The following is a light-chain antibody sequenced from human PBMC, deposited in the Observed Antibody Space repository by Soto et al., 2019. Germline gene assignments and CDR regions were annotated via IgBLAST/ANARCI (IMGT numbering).Light chain of an antibody. Sequence: QLVLTQPASVSGSPGHSITISCTGTSSDVGGFNYVSWYQQHPGKAPKLMIYDVSNRPSGVSNRFSGSKSGNTASLTISGLQAEDEADYYCSSYTSSSTVVFGGGTKLTVL. V-gene: IGLV2-14*01. CDR1: SSDVGGFNY. CDR2: DVS. CDR3: SSYTSSSTVV. J-gene: IGLJ2*01.